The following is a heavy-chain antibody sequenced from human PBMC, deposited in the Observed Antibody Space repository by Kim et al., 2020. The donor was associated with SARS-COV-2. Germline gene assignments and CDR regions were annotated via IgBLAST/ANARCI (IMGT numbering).Heavy chain of an antibody. V-gene: IGHV3-74*01. CDR3: SIPLAEGYH. D-gene: IGHD3-16*02. J-gene: IGHJ4*02. CDR1: GFTFSSYW. CDR2: INGDGTNT. Sequence: GGSLRLSCAASGFTFSSYWMHWVRQVPGKGLVWVARINGDGTNTYYADSVKGRFTIARDNAKSTLYLQMNTLRVEDTAVYYCSIPLAEGYHWGQGTLVTVSS.